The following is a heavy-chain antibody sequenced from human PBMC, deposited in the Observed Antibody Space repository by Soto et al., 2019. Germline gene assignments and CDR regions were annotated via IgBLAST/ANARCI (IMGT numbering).Heavy chain of an antibody. D-gene: IGHD4-17*01. CDR2: IHDDGRT. J-gene: IGHJ3*02. CDR3: TTYRRAFDI. V-gene: IGHV3-66*01. Sequence: EVQLVESGGGLVQPGGSLRLSCAASGFTVSYNYMSWVRQAPGKGLEWVSKIHDDGRTYYAEAVKGRFTVSRDNSKNTLYLQMNSLIAEDTAVYYCTTYRRAFDIWGQGTMVTVSS. CDR1: GFTVSYNY.